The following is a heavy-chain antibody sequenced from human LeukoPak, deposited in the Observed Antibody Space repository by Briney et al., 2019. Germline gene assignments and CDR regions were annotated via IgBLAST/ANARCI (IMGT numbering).Heavy chain of an antibody. Sequence: GGSLRLSCAVSGITVSVNYMNWVRQAPGKGLEWVSSISSSSSYIYYADSVKGRFTISRDNAKNSLYLQMNSLRAEDTAVYYCARDRGLAVAGKAFDYWGQGTLVTVSS. J-gene: IGHJ4*02. CDR2: ISSSSSYI. D-gene: IGHD6-19*01. V-gene: IGHV3-21*01. CDR3: ARDRGLAVAGKAFDY. CDR1: GITVSVNY.